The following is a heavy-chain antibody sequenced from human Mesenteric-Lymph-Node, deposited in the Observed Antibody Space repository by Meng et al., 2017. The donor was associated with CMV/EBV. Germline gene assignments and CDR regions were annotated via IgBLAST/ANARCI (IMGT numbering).Heavy chain of an antibody. CDR1: GGSMRYYY. J-gene: IGHJ5*02. V-gene: IGHV4-59*01. CDR2: MYFTGST. D-gene: IGHD2-15*01. Sequence: SETLSLTCNVSGGSMRYYYWTWLRQPPGKGLEWIGYMYFTGSTNYNPSLKSRVTILLDTSNKLLSLRLASVTAADTAMYYCARGGGGLNWFDPWGQGTLVTVSS. CDR3: ARGGGGLNWFDP.